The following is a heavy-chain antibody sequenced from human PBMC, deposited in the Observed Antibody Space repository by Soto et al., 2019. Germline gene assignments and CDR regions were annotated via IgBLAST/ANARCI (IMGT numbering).Heavy chain of an antibody. Sequence: SVKVSCKASGGTFSSYAISWVRQAPGQGLEWMGGIIPIFGTANYAQKFQGRVTITADESTSTAYMELSSLRSEDTAVYYCARDRGSIAVAGTEAFDIWGQGTMVTV. D-gene: IGHD6-19*01. CDR3: ARDRGSIAVAGTEAFDI. CDR1: GGTFSSYA. J-gene: IGHJ3*02. V-gene: IGHV1-69*13. CDR2: IIPIFGTA.